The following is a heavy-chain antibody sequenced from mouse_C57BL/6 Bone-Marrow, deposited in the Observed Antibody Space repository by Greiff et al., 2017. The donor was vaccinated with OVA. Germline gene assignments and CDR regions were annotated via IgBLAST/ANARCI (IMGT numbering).Heavy chain of an antibody. V-gene: IGHV5-6*01. CDR1: GFTFSSYG. CDR3: AGRPPLLLRYWYFDV. CDR2: ISSGGSYT. J-gene: IGHJ1*03. Sequence: DVQLVESGGDLVKPGGSLKLSCAASGFTFSSYGMSWVRQTPDKRLEWVATISSGGSYTYYPDSVKGRFTISRDNAKNTLYLQMSSLKSEDTAMYYCAGRPPLLLRYWYFDVWGTGTTVTVSS. D-gene: IGHD1-1*01.